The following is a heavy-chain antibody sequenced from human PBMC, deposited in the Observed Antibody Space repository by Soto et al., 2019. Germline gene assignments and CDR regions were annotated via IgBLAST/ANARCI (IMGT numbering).Heavy chain of an antibody. CDR2: INSDGSVS. D-gene: IGHD2-15*01. CDR3: ARGDCVGGTCYSLAGSFCYYMDV. V-gene: IGHV3-74*02. CDR1: GFTFSNYW. Sequence: EVQLVESGGGLVQPGGSLRLSCAASGFTFSNYWMYWVRQAPGKGLEWVSRINSDGSVSSHADSVKGRLTISRDNVKNTLYLHMDGLRAEDTAVYYCARGDCVGGTCYSLAGSFCYYMDVWGKGTTVTVFS. J-gene: IGHJ6*03.